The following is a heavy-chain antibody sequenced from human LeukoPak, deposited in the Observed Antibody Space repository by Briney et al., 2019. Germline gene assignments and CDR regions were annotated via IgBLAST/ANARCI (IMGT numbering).Heavy chain of an antibody. D-gene: IGHD3-3*01. CDR2: INHSGST. Sequence: SETLSLTCAVYGGSFSGYYWSWIRQPPGKGLEWIGEINHSGSTNYNPSLKSRVTISVDTSKNQFSLKLSSVTAADTAVYYCAGGRLFDFWSGYFPGMDVWGQGTTVTVSS. CDR1: GGSFSGYY. CDR3: AGGRLFDFWSGYFPGMDV. V-gene: IGHV4-34*01. J-gene: IGHJ6*02.